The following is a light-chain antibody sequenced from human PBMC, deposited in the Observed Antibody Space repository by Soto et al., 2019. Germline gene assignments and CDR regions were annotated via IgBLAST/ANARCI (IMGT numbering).Light chain of an antibody. CDR2: GAS. Sequence: EIVLTQSPATLSLSPGERATLSCRASQSVGSDLAWYQQKPGQAPRLLISGASTRAAGISDRFRGSGSGTEFTLTISSLRSEDSAIYYCQQYFEWPPMTFGQGTKVDIK. V-gene: IGKV3-15*01. J-gene: IGKJ1*01. CDR1: QSVGSD. CDR3: QQYFEWPPMT.